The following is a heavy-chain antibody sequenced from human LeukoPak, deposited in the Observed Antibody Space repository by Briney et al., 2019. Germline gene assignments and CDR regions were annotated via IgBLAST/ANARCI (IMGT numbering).Heavy chain of an antibody. Sequence: GRSLRLSCAASGFTFSSYAMHWVRQAPGKGLEWVAVISYDGSNKYYADSVKGRFTISRDNSKNTLYLQMNSLRAEDTAVYYCARVNSSSYRYYYYGMDVWGQGTTVTVSS. CDR2: ISYDGSNK. J-gene: IGHJ6*02. CDR1: GFTFSSYA. CDR3: ARVNSSSYRYYYYGMDV. V-gene: IGHV3-30*14. D-gene: IGHD6-6*01.